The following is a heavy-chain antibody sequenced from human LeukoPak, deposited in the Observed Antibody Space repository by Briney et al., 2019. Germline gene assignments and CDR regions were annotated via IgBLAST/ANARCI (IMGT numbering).Heavy chain of an antibody. CDR2: ISGFGDTT. CDR1: GFTFSSYA. V-gene: IGHV3-23*01. D-gene: IGHD1-26*01. CDR3: AKDNVIVGGYYFDY. J-gene: IGHJ4*02. Sequence: GGSLRLSCAASGFTFSSYAMTWVRQAPGKGLEWVSAISGFGDTTYYADSVKGRFTISRDNSKNTLYLQMNSLRAEDTAVYYCAKDNVIVGGYYFDYWGQGTLVTVSS.